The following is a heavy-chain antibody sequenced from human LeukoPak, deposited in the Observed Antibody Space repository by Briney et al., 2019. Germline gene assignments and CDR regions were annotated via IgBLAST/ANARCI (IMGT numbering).Heavy chain of an antibody. CDR3: ARAESSSWYLN. D-gene: IGHD6-13*01. Sequence: GGSLKLSCAASGFTFSSYWMHWVRQAPGKGLEWVSSISSSSSYIYYADSVKGRFTISRDNAKNSLYLQMNSLRAEDTAVYYCARAESSSWYLNWGQGTLVTVSS. CDR2: ISSSSSYI. J-gene: IGHJ4*02. V-gene: IGHV3-21*01. CDR1: GFTFSSYW.